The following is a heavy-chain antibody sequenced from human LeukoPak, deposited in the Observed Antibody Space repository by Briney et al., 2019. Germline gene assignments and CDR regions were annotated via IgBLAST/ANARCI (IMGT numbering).Heavy chain of an antibody. J-gene: IGHJ4*02. CDR1: GFTFSSYW. V-gene: IGHV3-21*01. CDR3: AREYAPGYGDYVAGY. D-gene: IGHD4-17*01. CDR2: ISSSSSYI. Sequence: GGSLRLSCAASGFTFSSYWMSWVRQAPGKGLEWVSSISSSSSYIYYADSVKGRFTISRDNAKNSLYLQMNSLRAEDTAVYYCAREYAPGYGDYVAGYWGQGTLVTVSS.